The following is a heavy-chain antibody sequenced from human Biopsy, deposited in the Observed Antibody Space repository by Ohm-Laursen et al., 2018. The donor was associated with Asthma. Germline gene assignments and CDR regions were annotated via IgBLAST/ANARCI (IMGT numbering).Heavy chain of an antibody. Sequence: SLRLSCAASGFTFGNFAMSWARQAPGKGLEWVSTIKTNRRGADCPDPAKGRFTISRDDSKNTLYLQMSSLRAEDTAVYYCVKDTYEDDYGYYTFDVWGQGTMVTVSS. CDR3: VKDTYEDDYGYYTFDV. V-gene: IGHV3-23*01. CDR1: GFTFGNFA. J-gene: IGHJ3*01. D-gene: IGHD3-22*01. CDR2: IKTNRRGA.